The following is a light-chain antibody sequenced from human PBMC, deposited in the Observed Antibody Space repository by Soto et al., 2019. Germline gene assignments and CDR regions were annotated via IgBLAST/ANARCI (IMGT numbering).Light chain of an antibody. V-gene: IGKV1-5*01. CDR2: YVS. CDR1: QSLSGW. J-gene: IGKJ1*01. CDR3: QQCNTYSRT. Sequence: IQITQSPSTLSASVGDGVTITCRASQSLSGWLAWYQQKPGKAPKLLIYYVSSLESGVPSRFGGAGSGIEFTLTISSLQPDDFATYYCQQCNTYSRTFGQGTKVDIK.